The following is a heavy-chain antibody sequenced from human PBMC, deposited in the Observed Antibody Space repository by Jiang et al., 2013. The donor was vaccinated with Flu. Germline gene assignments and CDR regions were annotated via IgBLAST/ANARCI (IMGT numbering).Heavy chain of an antibody. CDR2: ISGSGGST. CDR1: GFTFSSYA. V-gene: IGHV3-23*01. D-gene: IGHD5-18*01. J-gene: IGHJ4*02. Sequence: RLSCAASGFTFSSYAMSWVRQAPGKGLEWVSAISGSGGSTYYADSVKGRFTISRDNSKNTLYLQMNSLRAEDTAVYYCAKDADRLIQLWLKSLAPFDYWGQGTLVTVSS. CDR3: AKDADRLIQLWLKSLAPFDY.